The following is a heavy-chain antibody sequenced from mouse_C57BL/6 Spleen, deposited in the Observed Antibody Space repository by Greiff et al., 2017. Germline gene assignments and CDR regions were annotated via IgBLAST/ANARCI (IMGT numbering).Heavy chain of an antibody. Sequence: EVKLVESGGGLVKPGGSLKLSCAASGFTFSSYAMSWVRQTPEKRLEWVATISDGGSYTYYPDNVKGRFTISRDNAKHNLYLQMSHLKSEDTAMYYCARDGDYYGSSYWYFDVWGTGTTVTVSS. CDR2: ISDGGSYT. D-gene: IGHD1-1*01. J-gene: IGHJ1*03. CDR3: ARDGDYYGSSYWYFDV. V-gene: IGHV5-4*01. CDR1: GFTFSSYA.